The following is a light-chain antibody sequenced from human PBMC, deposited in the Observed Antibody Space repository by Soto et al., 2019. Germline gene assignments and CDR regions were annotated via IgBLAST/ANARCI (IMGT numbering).Light chain of an antibody. CDR2: KAS. J-gene: IGKJ1*01. Sequence: DIPMTPSPSTPSGSVGDRVTIPCRASQTISSWLAWYQQKPWKAPKLLIYKASTLKSGVPSRFSGSGSGTEFTLTISSLQPDDFATYYCQHYNSYSEAFGQGTKVDIK. CDR3: QHYNSYSEA. CDR1: QTISSW. V-gene: IGKV1-5*03.